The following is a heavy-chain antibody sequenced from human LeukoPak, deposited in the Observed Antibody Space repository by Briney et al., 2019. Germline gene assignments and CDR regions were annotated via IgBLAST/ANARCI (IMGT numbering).Heavy chain of an antibody. J-gene: IGHJ3*02. CDR2: IWYDGSNK. Sequence: PGGSLRLSCAASGFTFSNYWMSWVRQAPGKGLEWVAVIWYDGSNKYYADSVKGRFTISRDNSKNTLYLQMNSLRAEDTAVYYCARDMWELPDIWGQGTMVTVSS. CDR1: GFTFSNYW. V-gene: IGHV3-33*08. D-gene: IGHD1-26*01. CDR3: ARDMWELPDI.